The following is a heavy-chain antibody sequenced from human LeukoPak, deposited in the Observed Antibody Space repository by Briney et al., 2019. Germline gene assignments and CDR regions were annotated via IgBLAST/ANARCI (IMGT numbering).Heavy chain of an antibody. CDR1: GYSISSGYY. Sequence: SETLSLTCTVSGYSISSGYYWGWIRQPPGEGLEWIGSIYHSGSTYYNPSLKSRVTISVDTSKNHFSLKLSSVTAADTAVYYCARGGWPFDYWGQGTLVTVSS. V-gene: IGHV4-38-2*02. CDR2: IYHSGST. D-gene: IGHD6-19*01. CDR3: ARGGWPFDY. J-gene: IGHJ4*02.